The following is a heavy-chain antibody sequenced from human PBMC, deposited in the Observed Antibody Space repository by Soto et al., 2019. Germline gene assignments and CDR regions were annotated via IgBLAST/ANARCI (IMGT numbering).Heavy chain of an antibody. D-gene: IGHD3-10*01. J-gene: IGHJ4*02. Sequence: PSETLSLTCTVSGGSISSSSYYWGWIRQPPGKGLEWIGSIYYSGSTYYNPSLKSRVTISVDTSKNQFSLKLSSVTAADTAVYYCVRHGVWFGELIPYFDYWGQGTLVTVSS. CDR3: VRHGVWFGELIPYFDY. CDR2: IYYSGST. V-gene: IGHV4-39*01. CDR1: GGSISSSSYY.